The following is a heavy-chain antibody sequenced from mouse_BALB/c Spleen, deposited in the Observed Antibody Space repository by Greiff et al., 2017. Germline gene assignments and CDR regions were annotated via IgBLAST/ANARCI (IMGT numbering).Heavy chain of an antibody. CDR3: ARVNYGSSYFAY. V-gene: IGHV3-2*02. D-gene: IGHD1-1*01. CDR1: GYSITSDYA. Sequence: EVKLQESGPGLVKPSQSLSLTCTVTGYSITSDYAWNWIRQFPGNKLEWMGYISYSGSTSYNPSLKSRISITRDTSKNQFFLQLNSVTTEDTATYYCARVNYGSSYFAYWGQGTLVTVSA. CDR2: ISYSGST. J-gene: IGHJ3*01.